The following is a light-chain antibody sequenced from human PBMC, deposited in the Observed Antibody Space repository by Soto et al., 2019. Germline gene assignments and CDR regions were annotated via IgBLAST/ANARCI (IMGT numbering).Light chain of an antibody. J-gene: IGKJ1*01. CDR2: AAS. CDR1: QDISNY. CDR3: LRNNFYSTWT. Sequence: DIQMTQSPSAMSASVGDRVTITCRASQDISNYLAWFQQKPGKVPKRLIYAASILQSGVPSRFSGSGSGTEFTLTITNLQPEDSATYYCLRNNFYSTWTFGQGTRVEIK. V-gene: IGKV1-17*03.